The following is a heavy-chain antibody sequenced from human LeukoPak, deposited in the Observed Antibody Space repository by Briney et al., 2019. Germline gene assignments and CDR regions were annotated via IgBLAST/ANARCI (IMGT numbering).Heavy chain of an antibody. CDR3: ARVVRDEYYYDSSGYYYG. Sequence: SETLSLTCTVSGGSISSYYWSWIRQPPGKGLEWIGYIYYSGSTNYNPSLKSRVTISVDTSKNQFSLKLSSVTAADTAVYYCARVVRDEYYYDSSGYYYGWGQGTLVTVSS. CDR2: IYYSGST. V-gene: IGHV4-59*08. D-gene: IGHD3-22*01. J-gene: IGHJ4*02. CDR1: GGSISSYY.